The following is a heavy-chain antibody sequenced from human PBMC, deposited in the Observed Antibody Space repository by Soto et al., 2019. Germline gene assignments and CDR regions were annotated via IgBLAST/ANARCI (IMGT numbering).Heavy chain of an antibody. Sequence: GNSLKISCKGSGYTFTNYWIGWVRQMPGKGLEWMGIIYPGDSDTRYSPSFQGQVTISADKSISTAYLQWSSLKASDTAMYYCARTPGSYLYYFDYWGQGTLVTVSS. V-gene: IGHV5-51*01. CDR3: ARTPGSYLYYFDY. CDR2: IYPGDSDT. J-gene: IGHJ4*02. CDR1: GYTFTNYW. D-gene: IGHD1-26*01.